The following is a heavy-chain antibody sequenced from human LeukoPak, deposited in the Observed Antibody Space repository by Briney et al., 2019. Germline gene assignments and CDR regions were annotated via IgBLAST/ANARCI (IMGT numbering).Heavy chain of an antibody. D-gene: IGHD3-22*01. J-gene: IGHJ4*02. V-gene: IGHV3-48*01. CDR1: GLTFSRITYS. Sequence: GGSLRLSCAASGLTFSRITYSMNWVRQAPGKGLEWVSYISSTSTTEYADSVKGRFTISRDNAKNSLYLEMNSLRAEDTAVYYCARMPFSSGYYLSFDYWGQGTLVTVSS. CDR3: ARMPFSSGYYLSFDY. CDR2: ISSTSTT.